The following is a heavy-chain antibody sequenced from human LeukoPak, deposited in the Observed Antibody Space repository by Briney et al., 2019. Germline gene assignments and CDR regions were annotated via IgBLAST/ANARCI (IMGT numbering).Heavy chain of an antibody. V-gene: IGHV4-59*12. D-gene: IGHD6-19*01. CDR1: GGSISSYY. Sequence: PSETLSLTCTVSGGSISSYYWSWIRQPPGKGLEWIGDIYYSGSTNYNPSLKSRVTISVDTSKNQFSLKLSSVTAADTAVYYCARGYSSENFDYWGQGTLVTVSS. CDR2: IYYSGST. CDR3: ARGYSSENFDY. J-gene: IGHJ4*02.